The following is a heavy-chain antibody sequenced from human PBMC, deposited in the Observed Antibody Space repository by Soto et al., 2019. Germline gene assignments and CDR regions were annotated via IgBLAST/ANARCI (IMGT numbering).Heavy chain of an antibody. CDR1: GFTFSSYA. CDR2: ISYDGSNK. Sequence: LRLSCAASGFTFSSYAMHWVRQAPGKGLEWVAVISYDGSNKYYADSVKGRFTISRDNSKNTLYLQMNSLRAEDTAVYYCARSVGYCSGGSCYSTYYYYYGMDVWGQGTTVTVSS. J-gene: IGHJ6*02. V-gene: IGHV3-30-3*01. CDR3: ARSVGYCSGGSCYSTYYYYYGMDV. D-gene: IGHD2-15*01.